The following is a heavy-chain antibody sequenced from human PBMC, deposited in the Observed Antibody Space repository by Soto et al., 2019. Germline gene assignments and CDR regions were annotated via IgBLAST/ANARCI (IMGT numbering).Heavy chain of an antibody. Sequence: QVQLVQSGAEVKKPGASVKVSCKASGYTFTTYAITWVRQAPGQGLEWMGWITAYNGNTNYAQKLQGRVTMTTDTSTSTAYMELRSRRSDDTAMYYCATGRIVGATSPWVTWGQGTLVTVSS. CDR2: ITAYNGNT. CDR1: GYTFTTYA. D-gene: IGHD1-26*01. J-gene: IGHJ5*02. V-gene: IGHV1-18*01. CDR3: ATGRIVGATSPWVT.